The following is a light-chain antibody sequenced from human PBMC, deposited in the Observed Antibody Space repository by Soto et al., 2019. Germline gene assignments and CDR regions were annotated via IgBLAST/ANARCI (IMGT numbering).Light chain of an antibody. J-gene: IGLJ1*01. CDR2: DVS. CDR3: SSYGGSSSALAV. Sequence: QSALTQPASVSGSPGQSITISCTGTSSDVGGSKYVSWYQQHPGQAPKLMIYDVSNRPSGISDRFSGSKSGYTASLTISGLQTEDEADYYCSSYGGSSSALAVFGTGTTVTVL. V-gene: IGLV2-14*03. CDR1: SSDVGGSKY.